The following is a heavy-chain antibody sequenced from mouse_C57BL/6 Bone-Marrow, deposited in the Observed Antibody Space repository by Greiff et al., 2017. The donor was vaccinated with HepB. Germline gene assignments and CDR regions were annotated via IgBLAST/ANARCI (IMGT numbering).Heavy chain of an antibody. CDR2: ISSGSSTI. V-gene: IGHV5-17*01. CDR3: ARDGLDYYGSVMDY. Sequence: EVMLVESGGGLVKPGGSLKLSCAASGFTFSDYGMHWVRQAPEKGLEWVAYISSGSSTIYYADTVKGRYTISRDNAKSTRFLQLASLGSEDTAMYYCARDGLDYYGSVMDYWGQGTSVTVSS. CDR1: GFTFSDYG. D-gene: IGHD1-1*01. J-gene: IGHJ4*01.